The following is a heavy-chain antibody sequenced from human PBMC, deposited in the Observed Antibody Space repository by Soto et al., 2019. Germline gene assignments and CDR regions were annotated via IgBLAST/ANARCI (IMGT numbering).Heavy chain of an antibody. D-gene: IGHD3-3*02. CDR1: GYTFTSYG. J-gene: IGHJ5*02. CDR3: AREDRIFGVVSWFDP. Sequence: ASVKVSCKASGYTFTSYGISWVRQAPGQGLEWMGWISAYNGNTNYAQKLQGRVTMTTDTSTSTAYMELRSLRSDDTAVYYCAREDRIFGVVSWFDPRGQGTLVTVSS. V-gene: IGHV1-18*01. CDR2: ISAYNGNT.